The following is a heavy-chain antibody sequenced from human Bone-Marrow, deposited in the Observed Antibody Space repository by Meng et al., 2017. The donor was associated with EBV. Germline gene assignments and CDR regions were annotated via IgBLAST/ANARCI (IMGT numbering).Heavy chain of an antibody. CDR2: IKSKTDGGTT. CDR3: TTFNNIPVAHG. D-gene: IGHD6-19*01. J-gene: IGHJ4*02. CDR1: GVTFSNVW. V-gene: IGHV3-15*01. Sequence: VQRVESGGGLGKPGGSLRHSLSASGVTFSNVWMSWVRQAPGKGLEWVGRIKSKTDGGTTDYAAPVKGRFTISRDDSKNTLYLQMNSLKTEDTAVYYCTTFNNIPVAHGWGQGTLVTVSS.